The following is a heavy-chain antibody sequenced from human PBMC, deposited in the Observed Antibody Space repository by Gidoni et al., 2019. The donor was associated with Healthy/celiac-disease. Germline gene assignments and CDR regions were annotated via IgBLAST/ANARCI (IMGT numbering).Heavy chain of an antibody. CDR3: AKNIRLWFGELFSIRSTASESNWFDP. D-gene: IGHD3-10*01. CDR2: ISVSGGST. CDR1: GFTFSGYA. J-gene: IGHJ5*02. V-gene: IGHV3-23*01. Sequence: EVQLLASGGGLVQPGGSLRLSCAASGFTFSGYAMSWVRQDPGKGLEWFSVISVSGGSTYYADSVKCRFTISRDNPKNTLYLQMNSMRAEDTAVYYCAKNIRLWFGELFSIRSTASESNWFDPWGQGTLVTVSS.